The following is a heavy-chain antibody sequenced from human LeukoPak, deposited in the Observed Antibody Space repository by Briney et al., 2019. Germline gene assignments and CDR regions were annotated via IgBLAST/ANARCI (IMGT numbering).Heavy chain of an antibody. CDR2: INHSGST. Sequence: SETLSLTCAVYGGSFSGYYWSWIRQPPGKGLEWIGEINHSGSTNYNPSLKSRVTISVDTSKNQFSLKLSSVTAADTAVYYCAREGFWSGSAYGMDVWGQGTTVTVSS. CDR3: AREGFWSGSAYGMDV. V-gene: IGHV4-34*01. D-gene: IGHD3-3*01. CDR1: GGSFSGYY. J-gene: IGHJ6*02.